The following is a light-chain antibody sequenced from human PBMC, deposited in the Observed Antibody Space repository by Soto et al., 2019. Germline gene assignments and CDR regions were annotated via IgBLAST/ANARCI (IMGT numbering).Light chain of an antibody. CDR1: QSVSSY. CDR3: QQRSNWPPPIT. V-gene: IGKV3-11*01. Sequence: EILMTQSPATLSVSPGERATLSCRASQSVSSYLAWYQQKPGQAPRLLIYDASNRATGIPARFSGSGSGTDFTLTISSLEPEDFAVYYCQQRSNWPPPITFGQGTRLEIK. J-gene: IGKJ5*01. CDR2: DAS.